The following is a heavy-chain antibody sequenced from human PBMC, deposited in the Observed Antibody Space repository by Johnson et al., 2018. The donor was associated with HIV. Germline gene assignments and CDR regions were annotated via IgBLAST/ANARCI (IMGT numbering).Heavy chain of an antibody. CDR1: GFTFSSYW. V-gene: IGHV3-7*05. CDR2: IKQDGSEK. J-gene: IGHJ3*02. CDR3: AKDRVRYSSDVDALDM. D-gene: IGHD6-19*01. Sequence: LLVESGGGLVQPGGSLRLSCAASGFTFSSYWMSWVRQAPGKGLEWVANIKQDGSEKYYVDSVKGRFTIARDNAKHSLHLQMNSLRTEDTAIYYCAKDRVRYSSDVDALDMWGQGTMVTVSP.